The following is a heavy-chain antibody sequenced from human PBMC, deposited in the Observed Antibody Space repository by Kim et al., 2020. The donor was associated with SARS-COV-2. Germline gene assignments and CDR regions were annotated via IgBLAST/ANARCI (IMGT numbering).Heavy chain of an antibody. D-gene: IGHD6-13*01. CDR2: ISSGSSTI. V-gene: IGHV3-48*02. CDR1: GFTFSSYS. CDR3: SSDGIAAAGEGFQH. J-gene: IGHJ1*01. Sequence: GGSLRLSCAASGFTFSSYSMNWVRQAPGKGLEWVSYISSGSSTISYEDSAKGRFTITRDNAENKLSLLMNSLRDEATAAYYYSSDGIAAAGEGFQHECQG.